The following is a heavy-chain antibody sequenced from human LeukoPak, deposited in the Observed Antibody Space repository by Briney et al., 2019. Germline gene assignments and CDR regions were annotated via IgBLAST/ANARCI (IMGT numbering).Heavy chain of an antibody. CDR2: IYYSGST. J-gene: IGHJ4*02. CDR3: ARGYSTIAY. V-gene: IGHV4-61*08. CDR1: GGSISSRGYY. Sequence: SETLSLTCTVSGGSISSRGYYWSWIRQPPGKGLEWIGYIYYSGSTNYNPSLKSRVTISVDTSKNQFSLKLSSVTAADTAMYYCARGYSTIAYWGQGTLVTVSS. D-gene: IGHD4-11*01.